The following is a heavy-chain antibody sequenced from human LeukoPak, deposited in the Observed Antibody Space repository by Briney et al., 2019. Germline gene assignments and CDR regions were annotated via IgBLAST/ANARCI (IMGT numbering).Heavy chain of an antibody. J-gene: IGHJ4*02. CDR1: GDSVSSNSVT. CDR3: ARGVGTYCSSSCPTHFDY. CDR2: TYYRSTWYN. D-gene: IGHD6-13*01. Sequence: SQTLSLTCAISGDSVSSNSVTWNWIRQSPSRGLEWLGRTYYRSTWYNDYAVSVRGRITVNPDTSKNQFSLHLNSVTPEDTAVYYCARGVGTYCSSSCPTHFDYWGQGTLVTVSS. V-gene: IGHV6-1*01.